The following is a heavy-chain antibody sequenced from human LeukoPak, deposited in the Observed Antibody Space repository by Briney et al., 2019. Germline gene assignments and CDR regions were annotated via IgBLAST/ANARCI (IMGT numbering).Heavy chain of an antibody. CDR1: GFTFSDYY. J-gene: IGHJ6*02. CDR2: ISGSSIYT. V-gene: IGHV3-11*03. CDR3: ASLGEGIVATINYYGMDV. Sequence: GGSLRLSCAASGFTFSDYYMSWIRQAPGKGLEWVSYISGSSIYTNYADSVKGRFTISRDNAKSSLYLQMNSLRAGDTAVYFCASLGEGIVATINYYGMDVWGQGTTVTVSS. D-gene: IGHD5-12*01.